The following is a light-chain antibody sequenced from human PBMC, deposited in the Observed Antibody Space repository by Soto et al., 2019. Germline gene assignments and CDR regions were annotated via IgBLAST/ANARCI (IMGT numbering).Light chain of an antibody. CDR3: QQYNNWPPAWT. CDR2: GAS. CDR1: QSVRSN. Sequence: EIVMTQSPATLSVSPGERATLSCRASQSVRSNLAWYQPKPGQAPRLLIYGASTRATVIPARFSGSGYGTQFTLNISSLQSEDFAVYYCQQYNNWPPAWTFGQGTKLDIK. J-gene: IGKJ1*01. V-gene: IGKV3-15*01.